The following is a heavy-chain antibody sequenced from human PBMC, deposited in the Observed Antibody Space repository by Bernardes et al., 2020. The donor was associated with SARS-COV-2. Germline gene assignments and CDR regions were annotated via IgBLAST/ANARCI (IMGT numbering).Heavy chain of an antibody. CDR2: VYVGGST. CDR3: ARGLRGFHYMDV. V-gene: IGHV3-66*02. Sequence: GGSLRLSCAASGFTVSSNDMTWVRQAPGKGLEWVSVVYVGGSTYYADSVKGRFTISRDNSNSTVYLQMNSLRADDTAGYYCARGLRGFHYMDVWGKGTTVTVSS. J-gene: IGHJ6*03. CDR1: GFTVSSND.